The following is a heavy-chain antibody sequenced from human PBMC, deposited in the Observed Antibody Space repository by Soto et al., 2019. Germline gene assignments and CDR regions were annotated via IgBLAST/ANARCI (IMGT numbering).Heavy chain of an antibody. D-gene: IGHD3-16*01. J-gene: IGHJ3*02. CDR1: GYTFTNHG. Sequence: QVQLVQSGTEVKKPGASVKVSCKTSGYTFTNHGINWVRQAPGQGLEWMGWINPYNANTNYAQKLQGRVTMTTDTSTTSAYVDLRSLTSGDPAFYYCARDRVAGIWGDAFDIWGQGTVVTVSS. V-gene: IGHV1-18*04. CDR2: INPYNANT. CDR3: ARDRVAGIWGDAFDI.